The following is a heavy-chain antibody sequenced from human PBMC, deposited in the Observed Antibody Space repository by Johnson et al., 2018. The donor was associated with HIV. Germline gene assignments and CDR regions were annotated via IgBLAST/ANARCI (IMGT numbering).Heavy chain of an antibody. D-gene: IGHD3-16*01. Sequence: VPLVESGVGVVQPGRSLRLSCAASGFTFSSYGMHWVRQAPGKGLEWVAVIWYDGSNKYYADSVKGRFTISRDNSKNTLYLQMNSLRAEDTAVYYCAKDERQMGGWSHAFDIWGQGTMVTVSS. J-gene: IGHJ3*02. CDR2: IWYDGSNK. V-gene: IGHV3-33*06. CDR3: AKDERQMGGWSHAFDI. CDR1: GFTFSSYG.